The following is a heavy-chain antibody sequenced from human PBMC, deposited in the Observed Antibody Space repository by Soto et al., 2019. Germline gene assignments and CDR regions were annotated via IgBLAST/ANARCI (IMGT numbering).Heavy chain of an antibody. D-gene: IGHD2-2*02. V-gene: IGHV3-23*01. CDR2: IGTSSNT. CDR3: ARYTHTWGIH. Sequence: GGSLRLSCAASGFTFSSYAMTWVRQAPGKGLEWVSSIGTSSNTYYADSVKGRFPLSRDNSKNTLYLQMNSLRAEDTAVYSCARYTHTWGIHWGQGTLVTVSS. CDR1: GFTFSSYA. J-gene: IGHJ4*02.